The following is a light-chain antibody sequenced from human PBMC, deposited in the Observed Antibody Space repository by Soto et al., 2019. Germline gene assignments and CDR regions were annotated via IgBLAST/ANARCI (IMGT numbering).Light chain of an antibody. CDR1: QNIGYW. CDR2: KAS. Sequence: DIQMTQSPSTLSASVGDRVTITCRASQNIGYWLSWYQQKPGKAPNLLIYKASKLESGVPSRCSGSGAVTEFTLTISSAQPHYFATYYCQQYNTYSRTFGQGTKVEI. V-gene: IGKV1-5*03. CDR3: QQYNTYSRT. J-gene: IGKJ1*01.